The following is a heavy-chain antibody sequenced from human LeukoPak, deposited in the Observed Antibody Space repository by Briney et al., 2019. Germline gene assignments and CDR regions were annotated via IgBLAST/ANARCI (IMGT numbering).Heavy chain of an antibody. D-gene: IGHD4-17*01. V-gene: IGHV3-48*04. CDR1: GFTFSSYS. Sequence: GGSLRLSCAASGFTFSSYSMNWVRQAPGKGLEWVSYISSSSSTVYYADSVKGRFTISRDNTKNSLYLQMNSLGAEDTAVYYCARSEYYGDGSSTNWFDPWGQGTLVTVSS. CDR3: ARSEYYGDGSSTNWFDP. J-gene: IGHJ5*02. CDR2: ISSSSSTV.